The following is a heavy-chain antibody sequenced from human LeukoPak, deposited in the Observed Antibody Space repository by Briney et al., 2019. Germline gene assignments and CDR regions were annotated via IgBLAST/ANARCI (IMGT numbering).Heavy chain of an antibody. CDR1: GYTFTSYD. J-gene: IGHJ3*02. V-gene: IGHV1-8*03. Sequence: ASVKVSCKASGYTFTSYDINWVRQATGQGLEWMGWMNPNSGNTGYAQKFQGRVTITRNTSISTAYMELSSLRSEDTAVYYCARDNKTTTVAGGLDAFDIWGQGTMVTVSS. D-gene: IGHD4-23*01. CDR3: ARDNKTTTVAGGLDAFDI. CDR2: MNPNSGNT.